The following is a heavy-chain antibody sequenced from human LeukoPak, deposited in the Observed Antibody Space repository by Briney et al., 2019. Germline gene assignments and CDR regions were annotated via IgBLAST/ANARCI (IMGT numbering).Heavy chain of an antibody. J-gene: IGHJ2*01. D-gene: IGHD4-17*01. Sequence: PGGSLRLSCAASGFTFGSYDMSWVRQAPGKGLEWVAFIRYDGSNKYYADSVKGRFTISRDNSKNTLYLQMNSLRAEDTAVYYCAKKHDYGDQRWFYFDLWGRGTLVTVSS. CDR2: IRYDGSNK. CDR3: AKKHDYGDQRWFYFDL. V-gene: IGHV3-30*02. CDR1: GFTFGSYD.